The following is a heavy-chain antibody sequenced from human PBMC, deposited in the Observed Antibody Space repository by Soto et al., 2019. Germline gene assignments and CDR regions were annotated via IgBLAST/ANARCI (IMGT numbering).Heavy chain of an antibody. CDR2: IGAYNGNT. CDR3: ARVCIVVVSAQREQMEG. CDR1: GYTFTNYG. Sequence: ASVKVSCKASGYTFTNYGITWVRQAPGQGLEWMGWIGAYNGNTHYTERLQGRVTMTTDTSTSTAYMELRGLRSEDSAMYYCARVCIVVVSAQREQMEGWGKGNKVTVSS. J-gene: IGHJ6*01. D-gene: IGHD2-2*01. V-gene: IGHV1-18*01.